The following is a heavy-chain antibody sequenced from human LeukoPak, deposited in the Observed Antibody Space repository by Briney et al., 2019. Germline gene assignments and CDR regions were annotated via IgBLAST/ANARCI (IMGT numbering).Heavy chain of an antibody. J-gene: IGHJ4*02. CDR3: ASRYYYDSSGYFDY. Sequence: ASVKVSCKASGYTFTGYYMHWVRQAPGQGLEWMGQINPNSGGTNYAQKFQGRVTMTRDTSISTAYMELSRLRSDDTAVYYCASRYYYDSSGYFDYWGQGTLVTVSS. CDR2: INPNSGGT. CDR1: GYTFTGYY. V-gene: IGHV1-2*06. D-gene: IGHD3-22*01.